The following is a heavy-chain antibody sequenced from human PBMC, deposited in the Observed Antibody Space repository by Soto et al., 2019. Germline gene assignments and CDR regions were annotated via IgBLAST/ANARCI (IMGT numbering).Heavy chain of an antibody. CDR3: ARHLASYYDYIWGSYRYTGGAFDI. CDR1: GGSISSYY. J-gene: IGHJ3*02. V-gene: IGHV4-59*08. D-gene: IGHD3-16*02. Sequence: PSETLSLTCTVSGGSISSYYWSWIRQPPGKGLEWIGYIYYSGSTNYNPSLKSRVTISVDTSKNQFSLKLSSVTAADTAVYYCARHLASYYDYIWGSYRYTGGAFDIWGQGTMVTVS. CDR2: IYYSGST.